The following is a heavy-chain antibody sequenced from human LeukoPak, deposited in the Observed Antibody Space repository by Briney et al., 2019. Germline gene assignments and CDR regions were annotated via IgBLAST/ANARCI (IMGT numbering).Heavy chain of an antibody. Sequence: SETLSLTCTVSGGSISSSSYYWGWIRQPPGKGLEWIGSIYYSGSTYYNPSLRSRVTISVDTSKNQFSLKLSSATAADTAVYYCARPGIAAAGPIDYYGMDVWGQGTTVTVSS. V-gene: IGHV4-39*01. J-gene: IGHJ6*02. D-gene: IGHD6-13*01. CDR2: IYYSGST. CDR1: GGSISSSSYY. CDR3: ARPGIAAAGPIDYYGMDV.